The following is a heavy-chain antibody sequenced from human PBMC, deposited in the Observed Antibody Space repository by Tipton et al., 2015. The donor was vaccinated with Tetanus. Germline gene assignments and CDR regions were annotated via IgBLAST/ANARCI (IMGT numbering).Heavy chain of an antibody. CDR2: INGEASDT. CDR1: GFYFPVYA. V-gene: IGHV3-74*01. CDR3: AKDRGLYNWNSFDY. D-gene: IGHD1-7*01. J-gene: IGHJ4*02. Sequence: SLRLSCAASGFYFPVYAVSWVRQVPGKGLEWVSRINGEASDTGYADSVKGRLSISRDNTKNMLYLQINSLRAEDTAVYYCAKDRGLYNWNSFDYWGQGTLVTVSS.